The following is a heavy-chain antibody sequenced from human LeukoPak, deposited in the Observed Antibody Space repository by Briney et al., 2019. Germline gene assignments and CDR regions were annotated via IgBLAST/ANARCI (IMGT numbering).Heavy chain of an antibody. Sequence: SETLSLTCTVSGGSISSGGYYWSWIRQHPGKGLEWIGYIYYSGSTYYNPSLKSRVTISIDTSKNQFSLKLSSVTAADTAVYYCARDGRSGSYYGYIDYWGQGTLVTVSS. CDR2: IYYSGST. CDR1: GGSISSGGYY. D-gene: IGHD3-10*01. V-gene: IGHV4-31*03. CDR3: ARDGRSGSYYGYIDY. J-gene: IGHJ4*02.